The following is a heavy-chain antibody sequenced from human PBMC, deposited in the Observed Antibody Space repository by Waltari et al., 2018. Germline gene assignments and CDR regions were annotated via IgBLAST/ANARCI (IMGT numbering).Heavy chain of an antibody. CDR3: ARGNFWSGQGDY. CDR1: GGSFSGYY. CDR2: INHSGST. D-gene: IGHD3-3*01. Sequence: QVQLQQWGAGLLTPSETLSLTCAVYGGSFSGYYCSWIRQPPGKGLEWIGEINHSGSTNYNPSLKSRVTISVDTSKNQFSLKLSSVTAADTAVYYCARGNFWSGQGDYWGQGTLVTVSS. J-gene: IGHJ4*02. V-gene: IGHV4-34*01.